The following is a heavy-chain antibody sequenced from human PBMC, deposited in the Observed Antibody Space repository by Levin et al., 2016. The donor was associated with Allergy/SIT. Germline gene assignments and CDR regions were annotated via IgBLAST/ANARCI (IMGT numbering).Heavy chain of an antibody. J-gene: IGHJ4*02. CDR2: INPNSGGT. CDR3: AREGATVTSGSFFDY. D-gene: IGHD4-17*01. V-gene: IGHV1-2*02. Sequence: WVRQAPGQGLEWMGWINPNSGGTNYAQKFQGRVTMTRDTSISTAYMELSRLRSDDTAVYYCAREGATVTSGSFFDYWGQGTLVTVLL.